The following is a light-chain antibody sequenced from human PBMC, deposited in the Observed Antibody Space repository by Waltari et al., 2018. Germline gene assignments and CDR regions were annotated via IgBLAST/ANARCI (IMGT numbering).Light chain of an antibody. J-gene: IGLJ3*02. Sequence: SYELTQPPSVSVSPGQTARTTCSGDALPTKYAYWYQQKSGQAPVLVIYEDSKRPAGIPERFSGSSSGTTATLTISGAQVEDEADYYCYSTDSSGHDRVFGGGTKLTVL. CDR3: YSTDSSGHDRV. V-gene: IGLV3-10*01. CDR2: EDS. CDR1: ALPTKY.